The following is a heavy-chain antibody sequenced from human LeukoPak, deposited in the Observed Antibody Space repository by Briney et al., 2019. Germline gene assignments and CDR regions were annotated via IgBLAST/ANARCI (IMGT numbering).Heavy chain of an antibody. J-gene: IGHJ4*02. D-gene: IGHD6-19*01. Sequence: ASVKVSCKASGYTFTSYGISWVRQAPGQGLEWMGWINPNSGGTNYAQKFQGRVTMTRDTSISTAYMELSRLRSDDTAVYYCAREEVEAGKLKWDYWGQGTLVTVSS. CDR1: GYTFTSYG. V-gene: IGHV1-2*02. CDR2: INPNSGGT. CDR3: AREEVEAGKLKWDY.